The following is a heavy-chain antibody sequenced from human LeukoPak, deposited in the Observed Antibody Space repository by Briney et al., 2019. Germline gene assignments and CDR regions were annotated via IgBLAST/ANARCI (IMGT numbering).Heavy chain of an antibody. Sequence: SGGSLRLSCAASGFSFSSYGMHWVRQAPGKGLEWVAVISYDGSNKYYADSVKGRFIISRDNSKNTLYLQMNSLRAEDTAVYYCAKGGILTGWYFDYWGQGTLVTVSS. V-gene: IGHV3-30*18. CDR3: AKGGILTGWYFDY. D-gene: IGHD3-9*01. CDR1: GFSFSSYG. CDR2: ISYDGSNK. J-gene: IGHJ4*02.